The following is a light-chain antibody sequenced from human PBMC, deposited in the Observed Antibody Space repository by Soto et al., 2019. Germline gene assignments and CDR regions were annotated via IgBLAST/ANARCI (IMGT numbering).Light chain of an antibody. Sequence: DIVLTQSPGTLSLSPGERATLSCRASQTVSNNYLAWYQQRPGQAPRPLIYGASSRATGIPDRFVGSGSGTDFSLTIDRLEPEDLAMYHCQQYSLSPWTFGQGTKVQIK. CDR1: QTVSNNY. J-gene: IGKJ1*01. V-gene: IGKV3-20*01. CDR2: GAS. CDR3: QQYSLSPWT.